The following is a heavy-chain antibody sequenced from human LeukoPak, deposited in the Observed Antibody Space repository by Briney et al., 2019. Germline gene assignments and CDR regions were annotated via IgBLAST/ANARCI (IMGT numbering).Heavy chain of an antibody. Sequence: GGSLRLSCAASGFTFSSYTMNWVRQAPGKGLEWVSSISSSSSYIYYADSVKGRFTISRDNAKNSLFLQMNSLRAEDAAVYYCASRGGTRLYYYYMDVWGKGTTVTVSS. CDR1: GFTFSSYT. J-gene: IGHJ6*03. D-gene: IGHD2-15*01. CDR3: ASRGGTRLYYYYMDV. CDR2: ISSSSSYI. V-gene: IGHV3-21*01.